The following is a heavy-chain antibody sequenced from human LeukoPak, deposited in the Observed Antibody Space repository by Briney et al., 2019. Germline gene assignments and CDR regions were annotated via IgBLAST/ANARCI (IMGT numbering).Heavy chain of an antibody. Sequence: RGSLRLSCAASGFTVSSNYMSWVRQAPGKGLEWVSVIYSGGSTYYADSVKGRFTISRDNSKNTLYLQMNSLRAEDTAVYYCARGHYSSSSYYFDYWGQGTLVTVSS. CDR1: GFTVSSNY. J-gene: IGHJ4*02. CDR3: ARGHYSSSSYYFDY. CDR2: IYSGGST. V-gene: IGHV3-66*02. D-gene: IGHD6-6*01.